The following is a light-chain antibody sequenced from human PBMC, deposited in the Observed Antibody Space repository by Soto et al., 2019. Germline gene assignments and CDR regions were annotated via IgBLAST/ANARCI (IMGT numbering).Light chain of an antibody. Sequence: QSAPTQPASVSGSPGQSITISCTGTSSDVGDYNYVSWYQQHPGKAPKLMIYDVTNRPSGVSNRFSGSKSGNTASLTISGLQAEDEADYYCSSYTSSSPLFGGGTKLTVL. CDR3: SSYTSSSPL. V-gene: IGLV2-14*01. CDR1: SSDVGDYNY. J-gene: IGLJ2*01. CDR2: DVT.